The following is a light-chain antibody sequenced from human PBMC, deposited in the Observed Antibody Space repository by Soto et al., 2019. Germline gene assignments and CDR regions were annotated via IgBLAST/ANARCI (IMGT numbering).Light chain of an antibody. Sequence: LVLPRLPDTRSCSPGEKATSSSRASQSVSSYLAWYQQKPGQAPRLLIYDASNRATGIPARFSGSGSGTDFTLTISRLEPEDFAVYYCQQYGSSPLTFGGGTKVDIK. V-gene: IGKV3-20*01. CDR1: QSVSSY. CDR3: QQYGSSPLT. CDR2: DAS. J-gene: IGKJ4*01.